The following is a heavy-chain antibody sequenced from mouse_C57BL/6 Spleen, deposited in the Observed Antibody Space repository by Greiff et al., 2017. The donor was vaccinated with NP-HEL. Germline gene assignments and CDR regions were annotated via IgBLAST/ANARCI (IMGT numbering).Heavy chain of an antibody. Sequence: EVQLVESGGGLVKPGGSLKLSCAASGFTFSSYAMSWVRQTPEKRLEWVATISDGGSYTYYPDNVKGRFTISRDNAKNNLYLQMSHLKSEDTAMYYCARVGKVYLDYWGQGTTLTVSS. CDR3: ARVGKVYLDY. CDR1: GFTFSSYA. CDR2: ISDGGSYT. J-gene: IGHJ2*01. V-gene: IGHV5-4*01. D-gene: IGHD2-1*01.